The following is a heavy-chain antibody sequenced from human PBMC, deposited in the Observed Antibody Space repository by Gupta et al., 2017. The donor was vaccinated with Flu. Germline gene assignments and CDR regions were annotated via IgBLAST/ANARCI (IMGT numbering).Heavy chain of an antibody. Sequence: EVQLLESGGGLVQRGVPLRLSCAASGSTFSSYPMIWVRQAPGKGLEWVSAISGSGGSTYYADSVEGRFTISRDDSKNTLYLQMNSLRAEDTAVYYCANLASLRPIFGVVIIGGDAFDIWGQGTMVTVSS. D-gene: IGHD3-3*01. CDR2: ISGSGGST. CDR3: ANLASLRPIFGVVIIGGDAFDI. J-gene: IGHJ3*02. CDR1: GSTFSSYP. V-gene: IGHV3-23*01.